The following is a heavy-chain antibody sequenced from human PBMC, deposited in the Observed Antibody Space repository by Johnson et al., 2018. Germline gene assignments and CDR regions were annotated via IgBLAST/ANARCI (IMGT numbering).Heavy chain of an antibody. D-gene: IGHD5-24*01. CDR2: IYNSGST. CDR3: ARDGGAVEAFQI. V-gene: IGHV4-39*07. Sequence: QVQLQESGPGLVKPSETLSLTCTVSGDSITSNTYYWGWIRQPPGKGLEWIGNIYNSGSTFYNPSLKSRVTISVHPSKTQFSLKLTAVTAADTAVYYCARDGGAVEAFQIWGQGTMVTVSS. J-gene: IGHJ3*02. CDR1: GDSITSNTYY.